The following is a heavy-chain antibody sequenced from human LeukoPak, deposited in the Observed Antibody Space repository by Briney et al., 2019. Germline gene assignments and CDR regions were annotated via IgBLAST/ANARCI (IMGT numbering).Heavy chain of an antibody. CDR1: GFTFSNAW. Sequence: GGSLRLSCAASGFTFSNAWMSWVRQAPGKGLEWVGRIKSKTDGGTTDYAAPVKGRFTISRDDSKNTLYLQMNSLKTEDTAVYYCTSRTSPPYYYYYYGMDVWGQGGTVTVSS. J-gene: IGHJ6*02. D-gene: IGHD3/OR15-3a*01. CDR3: TSRTSPPYYYYYYGMDV. CDR2: IKSKTDGGTT. V-gene: IGHV3-15*01.